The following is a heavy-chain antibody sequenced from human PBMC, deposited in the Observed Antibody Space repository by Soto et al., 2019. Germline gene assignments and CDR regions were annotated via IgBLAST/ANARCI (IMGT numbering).Heavy chain of an antibody. J-gene: IGHJ4*02. V-gene: IGHV4-30-4*01. Sequence: QVQLQESGPGLVEPSQSLSLTCTVSGDSINRDDYFWAWIRQPPGKGLEWIGYIYRSGSTFYIPSLKCRLAITIDTSKNQFSLNLNSVTAADTAVYFCARESVTTPGFDNWGQGTLVTVSS. CDR3: ARESVTTPGFDN. CDR1: GDSINRDDYF. CDR2: IYRSGST. D-gene: IGHD4-4*01.